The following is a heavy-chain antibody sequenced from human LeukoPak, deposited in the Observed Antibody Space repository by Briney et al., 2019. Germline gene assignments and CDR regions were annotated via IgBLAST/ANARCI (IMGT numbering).Heavy chain of an antibody. V-gene: IGHV1-69*01. J-gene: IGHJ5*02. D-gene: IGHD5-12*01. CDR2: ITPIFGTA. Sequence: SVKVSCKASGGTFSSYAISWVRQAPGQGLEWMGGITPIFGTANYAQKFQGRVTITADESTSTAYMELSSLRSEDTAVYYCARDGPPEGLRLGDWFDPWGQGTLVTVSS. CDR3: ARDGPPEGLRLGDWFDP. CDR1: GGTFSSYA.